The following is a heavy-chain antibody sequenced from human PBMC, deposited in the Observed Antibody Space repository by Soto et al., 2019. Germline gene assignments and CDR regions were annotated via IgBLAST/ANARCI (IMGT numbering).Heavy chain of an antibody. CDR3: ARAYCSGGSCYSGFDY. Sequence: SETLSLTCTVSGGSISSYYWSWIRQPPGKGLEWIGYIYYSGSTNYNPSLKSRVTISVDTSKNQLSLKLSSVTAADTAVYYCARAYCSGGSCYSGFDYWGQGTLVTVSS. CDR1: GGSISSYY. V-gene: IGHV4-59*01. CDR2: IYYSGST. D-gene: IGHD2-15*01. J-gene: IGHJ4*02.